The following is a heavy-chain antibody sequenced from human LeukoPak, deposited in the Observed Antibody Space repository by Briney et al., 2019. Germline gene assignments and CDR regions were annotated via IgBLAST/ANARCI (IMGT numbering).Heavy chain of an antibody. CDR1: GGTFSSYA. CDR3: ARASGQYGMDV. J-gene: IGHJ6*02. CDR2: IIPILGIA. V-gene: IGHV1-69*04. Sequence: SVKVSCEASGGTFSSYAISWVRQAPGQGLEWMGRIIPILGIANYAQKFQGRVTITADKSTSTAYMELSSLRSEDTAVYYCARASGQYGMDVWGQGTTVTVSS.